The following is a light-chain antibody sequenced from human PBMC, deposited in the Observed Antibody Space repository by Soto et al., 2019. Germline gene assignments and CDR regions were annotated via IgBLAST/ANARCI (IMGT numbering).Light chain of an antibody. CDR2: GAS. Sequence: EIVMTQSPATLSVSPGERATLSCRASQSVSSNLAWYQQKPGQAPRLLIYGASTRATGIPARFSGSGSGTEFTLTISSQQSEDFAVYYCQQYNNWLGTFGQGTKVEIK. CDR3: QQYNNWLGT. J-gene: IGKJ1*01. V-gene: IGKV3-15*01. CDR1: QSVSSN.